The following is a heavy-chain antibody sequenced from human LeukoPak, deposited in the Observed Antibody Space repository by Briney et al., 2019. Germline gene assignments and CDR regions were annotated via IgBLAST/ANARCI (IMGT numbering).Heavy chain of an antibody. CDR1: GGTFSKFP. D-gene: IGHD3-16*01. Sequence: SVKVSCKASGGTFSKFPFNWVRQAPGQGLEWVGRIIPILFMTNYAQKFQGRVTMTAGTSTSTVYMELTSLRSDDTGVYYCGRAQGAEGNSYFDYWGQGTLVTVSS. V-gene: IGHV1-69*04. CDR2: IIPILFMT. J-gene: IGHJ4*02. CDR3: GRAQGAEGNSYFDY.